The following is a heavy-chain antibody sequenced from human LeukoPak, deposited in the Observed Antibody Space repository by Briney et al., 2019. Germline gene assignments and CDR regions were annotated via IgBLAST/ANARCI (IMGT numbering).Heavy chain of an antibody. CDR1: GDSISSYY. CDR2: IYYSGNT. CDR3: AREWSSGWAEFDY. J-gene: IGHJ4*02. Sequence: SETLSLTCTVSGDSISSYYWNWIRQPPGKGLEWIGYIYYSGNTNYSPSLKGRVTISVDTSKNQFSLDPTSVTAADTAVYYCAREWSSGWAEFDYWGQGTLVTVSS. D-gene: IGHD6-25*01. V-gene: IGHV4-59*01.